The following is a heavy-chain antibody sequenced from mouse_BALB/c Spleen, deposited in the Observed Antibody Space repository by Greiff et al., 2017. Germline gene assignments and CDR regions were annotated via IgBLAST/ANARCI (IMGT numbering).Heavy chain of an antibody. J-gene: IGHJ4*01. CDR3: ARPYYGSSYHYAMDY. D-gene: IGHD1-1*01. V-gene: IGHV5-6-5*01. Sequence: DVMLVESGGGLVKPGGSLKLSCAASGFTFSSYAMSWVRQTPEKRLEWVASISSGGSTYYPDSVKGRFTISRDNARNILYLQMSSLRSEDTAMYYCARPYYGSSYHYAMDYWGQGTSVTVSS. CDR2: ISSGGST. CDR1: GFTFSSYA.